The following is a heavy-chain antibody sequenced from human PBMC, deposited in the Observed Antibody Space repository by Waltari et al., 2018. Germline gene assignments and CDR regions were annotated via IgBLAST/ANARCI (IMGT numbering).Heavy chain of an antibody. CDR3: ATLARVYYGDYGMDV. CDR2: ISYDGSNK. J-gene: IGHJ6*04. V-gene: IGHV3-30*03. Sequence: QVQLVESGGGVVQPGRSLRLSCAAAGFTFSSYGMHWVRQAPGKGLEWVAVISYDGSNKYYADSVKGRFTISRDNSKNTLYLQMNSLRAEDTAVYYCATLARVYYGDYGMDVWGKGTTVTVSS. D-gene: IGHD4-17*01. CDR1: GFTFSSYG.